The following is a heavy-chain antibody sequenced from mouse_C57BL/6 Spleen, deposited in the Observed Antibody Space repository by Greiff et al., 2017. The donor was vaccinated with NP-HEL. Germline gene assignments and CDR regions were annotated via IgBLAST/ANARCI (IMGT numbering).Heavy chain of an antibody. J-gene: IGHJ3*01. D-gene: IGHD2-4*01. CDR2: IYPGDGDT. CDR3: ASSPYDSFAY. V-gene: IGHV1-82*01. CDR1: GYAFSSSW. Sequence: QVQLKESGPELVKPGASVKISCKASGYAFSSSWMNWVKQRPGKGLEWIGRIYPGDGDTNYNGKFKGKATLTADKSSSTAYMQLSRLTSEDSAVYFCASSPYDSFAYWGQGTLVTVSA.